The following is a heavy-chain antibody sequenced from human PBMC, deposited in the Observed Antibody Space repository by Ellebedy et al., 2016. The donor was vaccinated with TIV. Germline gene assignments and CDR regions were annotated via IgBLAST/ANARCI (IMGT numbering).Heavy chain of an antibody. D-gene: IGHD5-18*01. Sequence: GESLKISCAASGFTFSNYWMSWVRQAPGKGLEWVANIKQDGSEKYYVDSVKGRFTISRDNAKNSLYMQMNSLRAEETAVYYCARVVDSYGLRYFDYWGQGTLVTVSS. CDR1: GFTFSNYW. V-gene: IGHV3-7*03. CDR3: ARVVDSYGLRYFDY. CDR2: IKQDGSEK. J-gene: IGHJ4*02.